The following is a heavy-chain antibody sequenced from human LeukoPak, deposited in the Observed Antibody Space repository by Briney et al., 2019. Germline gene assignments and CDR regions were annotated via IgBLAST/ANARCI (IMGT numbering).Heavy chain of an antibody. V-gene: IGHV4-59*01. CDR2: ISYSGST. CDR1: GGSISSYY. Sequence: SETLSLTCTVSGGSISSYYWTWIRQPPGKGLEWIGYISYSGSTNYNPSLKSRVTISVDTSKNQFSLKLSSVTAADTAVYYCARALDDFWSGPFYYMDVWGKGTTVTVSS. D-gene: IGHD3-3*01. CDR3: ARALDDFWSGPFYYMDV. J-gene: IGHJ6*03.